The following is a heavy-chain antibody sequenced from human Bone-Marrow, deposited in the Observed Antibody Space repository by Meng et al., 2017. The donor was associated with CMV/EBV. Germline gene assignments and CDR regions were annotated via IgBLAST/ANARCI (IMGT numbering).Heavy chain of an antibody. CDR1: GFTFSSYE. Sequence: GESLKISCAASGFTFSSYEMNWVRQAPGKGLEWVSYISSSGSAIYYADSVRGRFTISRDNAKNSVYLQMNALRAEDTALYYCAKATYYSDSSGYNHYFDYWGQGTLVTVSS. V-gene: IGHV3-48*03. D-gene: IGHD3-22*01. J-gene: IGHJ4*02. CDR3: AKATYYSDSSGYNHYFDY. CDR2: ISSSGSAI.